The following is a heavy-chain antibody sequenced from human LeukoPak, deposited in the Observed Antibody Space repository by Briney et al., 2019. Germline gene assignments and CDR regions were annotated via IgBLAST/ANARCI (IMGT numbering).Heavy chain of an antibody. D-gene: IGHD6-13*01. CDR3: ARRVAAVGLYWYFDL. Sequence: SETLSLTCTVSGDSISSYYWSWIRQPPGKGLGWIGYIYFTGSANYNPSLKSRVTISVDTSKNQFSLKLSSVTAADTAVYYCARRVAAVGLYWYFDLWGRGTLVTVSS. CDR2: IYFTGSA. CDR1: GDSISSYY. V-gene: IGHV4-59*08. J-gene: IGHJ2*01.